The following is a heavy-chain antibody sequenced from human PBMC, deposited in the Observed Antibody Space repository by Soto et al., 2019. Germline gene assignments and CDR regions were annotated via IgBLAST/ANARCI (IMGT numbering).Heavy chain of an antibody. CDR1: SGSISSSSYT. CDR2: IYYSGST. V-gene: IGHV4-39*01. Sequence: PSETLSLTCTVSSGSISSSSYTWGWIRQPPGKRLEWIGSIYYSGSTYYNPSLKSRVTVSVDTSKNQFSLKLSSVTAADTAVYYCARLHGYCISTSCSGYYAMDVWGQGTTVTVSS. D-gene: IGHD2-2*01. J-gene: IGHJ6*02. CDR3: ARLHGYCISTSCSGYYAMDV.